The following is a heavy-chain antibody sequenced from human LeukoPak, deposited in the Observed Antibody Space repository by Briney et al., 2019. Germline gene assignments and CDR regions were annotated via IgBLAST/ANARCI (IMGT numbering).Heavy chain of an antibody. CDR2: FSGSRGST. Sequence: GGSLRLSCAASGFTFDSYAMNWVRQAPGKGLEWVSGFSGSRGSTYYADSVKGRFTISRDNSKSTLYLQLNSLRAEDTAVYYCAKDLSKSYGDYGTSGALDIWGQGTLVTVSS. CDR3: AKDLSKSYGDYGTSGALDI. D-gene: IGHD4-17*01. V-gene: IGHV3-23*01. J-gene: IGHJ3*02. CDR1: GFTFDSYA.